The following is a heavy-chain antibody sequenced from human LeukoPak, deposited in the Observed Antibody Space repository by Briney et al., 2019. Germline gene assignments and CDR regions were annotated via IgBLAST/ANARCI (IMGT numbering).Heavy chain of an antibody. Sequence: GGSLRLSCAASGFTFSSYSMNWVRQAPGKGLEWVSSISSSSSYIYYADSVKGRFTISRDNAKNSLYLQMNSLRAEDTAVYYCARTSGGDWYPMDYWGQGTLVTVSS. CDR1: GFTFSSYS. CDR2: ISSSSSYI. D-gene: IGHD2-21*02. CDR3: ARTSGGDWYPMDY. J-gene: IGHJ4*02. V-gene: IGHV3-21*01.